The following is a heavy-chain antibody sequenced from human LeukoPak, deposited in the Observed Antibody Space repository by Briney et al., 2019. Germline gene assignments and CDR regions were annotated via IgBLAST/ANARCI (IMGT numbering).Heavy chain of an antibody. Sequence: SETLSLTCSVSGGSISSYYWSWIRQPPGKGLEWIGYIYYSGSTNYNPSLKSRVTISVDTSKNQFSLKLSSVTAADTAVYYCARGRPTVTTTFDPWGQGTLVTVSS. CDR1: GGSISSYY. J-gene: IGHJ5*02. CDR2: IYYSGST. D-gene: IGHD4-4*01. CDR3: ARGRPTVTTTFDP. V-gene: IGHV4-59*01.